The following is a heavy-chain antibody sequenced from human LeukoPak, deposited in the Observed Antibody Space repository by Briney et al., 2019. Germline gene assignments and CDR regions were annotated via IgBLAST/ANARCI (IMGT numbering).Heavy chain of an antibody. D-gene: IGHD3-22*01. CDR3: ARHRYYYDSSGYYYQP. J-gene: IGHJ5*02. V-gene: IGHV4-59*01. CDR2: IYYSGST. Sequence: SETLSLTCTVSGTSISSYYWSWIRQPPGKGLEWIGYIYYSGSTNYNPSLKSRVTISVDTSKNQFSLRLSSVTAADTAVYYCARHRYYYDSSGYYYQPWGQGTLVTVSS. CDR1: GTSISSYY.